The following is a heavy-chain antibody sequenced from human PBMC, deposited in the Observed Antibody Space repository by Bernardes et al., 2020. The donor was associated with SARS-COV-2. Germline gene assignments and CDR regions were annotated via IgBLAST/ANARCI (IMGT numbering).Heavy chain of an antibody. CDR3: ARDRSPHLLWFGELLARAGDY. CDR1: GFTFSSYG. D-gene: IGHD3-10*01. V-gene: IGHV3-33*01. J-gene: IGHJ4*02. CDR2: IWYDGSNK. Sequence: GGSLRLSCAASGFTFSSYGMHWVRQAPGKGLEWVAVIWYDGSNKYYADSVKGRFTISRDNSKNTLYLQMNSLRAEDTAVYYCARDRSPHLLWFGELLARAGDYWGQGTLVTVSS.